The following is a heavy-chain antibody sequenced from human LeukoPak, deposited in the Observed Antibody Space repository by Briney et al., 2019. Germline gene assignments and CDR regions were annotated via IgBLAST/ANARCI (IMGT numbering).Heavy chain of an antibody. CDR1: GGSISSSSYY. Sequence: PSETLSLTCTVSGGSISSSSYYWSWIRQPAGKGLEWIGRIYTSGSTNYNPSLKSRVTMSVDTSKSQFSLKLSSVTAADMAVYYCARAVGSGSFQTYYYYMDVWGKGTTVTISS. CDR3: ARAVGSGSFQTYYYYMDV. CDR2: IYTSGST. V-gene: IGHV4-61*02. J-gene: IGHJ6*03. D-gene: IGHD3-10*01.